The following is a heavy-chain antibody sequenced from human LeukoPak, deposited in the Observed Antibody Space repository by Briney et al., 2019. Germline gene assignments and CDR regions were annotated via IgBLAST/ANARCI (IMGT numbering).Heavy chain of an antibody. CDR2: ISSNGGST. Sequence: GRSLRLSCAASGFTFSSYAMHWVRQAPGKGLEYVSAISSNGGSTYYANSVKGRFTISRDNPKNTLYLQMGSLRAEDMAVYYCARDPYDSSGYPHFTYYYYYMDVWGKGTTVTVSS. J-gene: IGHJ6*03. D-gene: IGHD3-22*01. CDR1: GFTFSSYA. V-gene: IGHV3-64*01. CDR3: ARDPYDSSGYPHFTYYYYYMDV.